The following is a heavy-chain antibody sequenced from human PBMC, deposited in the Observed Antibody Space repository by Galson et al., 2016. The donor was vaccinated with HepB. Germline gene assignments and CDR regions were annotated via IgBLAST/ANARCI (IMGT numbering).Heavy chain of an antibody. CDR1: GDSVSSHSAT. CDR3: ARDQVSGRGYYHAFDF. V-gene: IGHV6-1*01. D-gene: IGHD5-12*01. Sequence: CAISGDSVSSHSATWNWIRQSPSRGLEWLGRTCYRSKWYTDYAVSVKSRITVDPDTSKNQFSLHLNSVTPEDTAVYYCARDQVSGRGYYHAFDFWGQGTMVTVSS. J-gene: IGHJ3*01. CDR2: TCYRSKWYT.